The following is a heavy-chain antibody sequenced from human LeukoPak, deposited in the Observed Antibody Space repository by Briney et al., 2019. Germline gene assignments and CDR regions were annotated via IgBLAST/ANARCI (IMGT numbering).Heavy chain of an antibody. Sequence: GGSLRLSCAASGFTVSSNYMSWVRQAPGKGLEWVSAISGSGGSTYYADSVKGRFTISRDNSKNTLYLQMNSLRAEDTAVYYCAKDGIQLWFNWFDPWGQGTLVTVSS. V-gene: IGHV3-23*01. CDR1: GFTVSSNY. CDR2: ISGSGGST. D-gene: IGHD5-18*01. CDR3: AKDGIQLWFNWFDP. J-gene: IGHJ5*02.